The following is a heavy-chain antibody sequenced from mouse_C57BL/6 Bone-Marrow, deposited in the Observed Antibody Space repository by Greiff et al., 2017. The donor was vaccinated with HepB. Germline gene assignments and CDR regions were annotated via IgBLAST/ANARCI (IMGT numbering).Heavy chain of an antibody. CDR2: IWSGGST. CDR1: GFSLTSYG. Sequence: VQLVESGPGLVQPSQSLSITCTVSGFSLTSYGVHWVRQSPGKGLEWLGVIWSGGSTDYNAAFISRLSISKDNSKSQVFFKMNSLQADDTAIYYCARKGGSRGYYAMDYWGQGTSVTVSS. J-gene: IGHJ4*01. D-gene: IGHD1-1*01. CDR3: ARKGGSRGYYAMDY. V-gene: IGHV2-2*01.